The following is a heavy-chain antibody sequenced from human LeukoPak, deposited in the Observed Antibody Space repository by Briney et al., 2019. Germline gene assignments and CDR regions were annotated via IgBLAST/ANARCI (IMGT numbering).Heavy chain of an antibody. J-gene: IGHJ4*02. CDR2: IYYSGST. CDR1: GDSIGSYY. V-gene: IGHV4-59*01. CDR3: ARGGYVWGSYTYYFDY. Sequence: PSETLSLTCSVSGDSIGSYYWSWIRQPPGKGLEWIGFIYYSGSTNYNPSLKSRVTISVDTSKNQVSLKLSSVTAADTAVYHCARGGYVWGSYTYYFDYWGQGTLVTVSS. D-gene: IGHD3-16*01.